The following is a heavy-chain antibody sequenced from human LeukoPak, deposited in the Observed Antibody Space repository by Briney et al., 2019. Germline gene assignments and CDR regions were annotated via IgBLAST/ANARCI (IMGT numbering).Heavy chain of an antibody. V-gene: IGHV4-39*07. Sequence: SETLSLTCTVSGGSISSSSYYWGWIRQPPGKGLEWIGSIYYSGSTYYNPSLKSRVTISVDTSKNQFSLKLSSVTAADTAVYYCARGGYYDSSGYFTSGYFDYWGQGTLVTVSS. CDR3: ARGGYYDSSGYFTSGYFDY. J-gene: IGHJ4*02. CDR2: IYYSGST. D-gene: IGHD3-22*01. CDR1: GGSISSSSYY.